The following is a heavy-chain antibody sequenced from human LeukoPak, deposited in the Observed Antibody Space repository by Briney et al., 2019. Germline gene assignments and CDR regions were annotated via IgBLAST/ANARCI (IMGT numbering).Heavy chain of an antibody. Sequence: SEALSLTCAVYGGSFSGYYWSWIRQPPGKGLEWIGSIYYSGSTYYNPSLKSRVTISVDTSKNQFSLRLSSVTAADTAVYYCARGPADYNKLKPGDRDGYNYKSKRTPFDYWGQGTLVTVSS. CDR3: ARGPADYNKLKPGDRDGYNYKSKRTPFDY. CDR1: GGSFSGYY. D-gene: IGHD5-24*01. CDR2: IYYSGST. J-gene: IGHJ4*02. V-gene: IGHV4-34*01.